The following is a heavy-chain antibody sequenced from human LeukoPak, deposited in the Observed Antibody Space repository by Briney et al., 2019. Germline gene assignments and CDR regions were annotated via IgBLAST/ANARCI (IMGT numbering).Heavy chain of an antibody. CDR2: ISGSGGST. CDR3: AKDRVVWFGELLSYAFDI. J-gene: IGHJ3*02. Sequence: GRSLRLSCAASGFTFSSYGMHWVRQAPGKGLEWVSAISGSGGSTYYADSVKGRFTISRDNSKNTLYLQMNSLRAEDTAVYYCAKDRVVWFGELLSYAFDIWGQGTMVTVSS. D-gene: IGHD3-10*01. CDR1: GFTFSSYG. V-gene: IGHV3-23*01.